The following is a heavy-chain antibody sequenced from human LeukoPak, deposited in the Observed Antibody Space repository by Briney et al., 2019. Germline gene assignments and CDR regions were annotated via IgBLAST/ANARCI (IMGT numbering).Heavy chain of an antibody. D-gene: IGHD5-18*01. CDR3: ARTTEGGYTYDYFYYYYMDV. CDR2: IYYSGST. Sequence: KPSETLSLTCTVSGGSISSYYWSWIRQPPGKGLEWLGYIYYSGSTNYNPSLKSRVTISVDTSKNQFSLKLGSVTAADTAVYYCARTTEGGYTYDYFYYYYMDVWGKGTTVTISS. V-gene: IGHV4-59*01. CDR1: GGSISSYY. J-gene: IGHJ6*03.